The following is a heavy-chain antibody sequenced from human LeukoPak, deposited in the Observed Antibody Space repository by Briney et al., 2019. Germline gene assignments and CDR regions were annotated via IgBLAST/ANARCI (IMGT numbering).Heavy chain of an antibody. CDR2: INPNSGGT. Sequence: ASVKVSCKASGYTFTGYYMHWVRQAPGQGLEWMGWINPNSGGTNYAQKFQGRVTMTRDTSISTAYMELSRLRSEDTAVYYCARDTGSGSSPSWFDPWGQGTLVTVSS. V-gene: IGHV1-2*02. J-gene: IGHJ5*02. D-gene: IGHD3-10*01. CDR1: GYTFTGYY. CDR3: ARDTGSGSSPSWFDP.